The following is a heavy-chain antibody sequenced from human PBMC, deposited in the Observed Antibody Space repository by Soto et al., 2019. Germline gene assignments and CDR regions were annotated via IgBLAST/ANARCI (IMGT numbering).Heavy chain of an antibody. D-gene: IGHD6-6*01. CDR1: GYTFTSYA. V-gene: IGHV1-3*01. CDR2: INAGNGNT. J-gene: IGHJ6*02. CDR3: VRFGGAVYSSSPRTPYYGMDV. Sequence: GASMKVSCKASGYTFTSYAMHWVRQAPGQRLEWMGWINAGNGNTKYSQKFQGRVTITRDTSASTAYMELSSLRSEDTAVYYCVRFGGAVYSSSPRTPYYGMDVWGQGTTVTVSS.